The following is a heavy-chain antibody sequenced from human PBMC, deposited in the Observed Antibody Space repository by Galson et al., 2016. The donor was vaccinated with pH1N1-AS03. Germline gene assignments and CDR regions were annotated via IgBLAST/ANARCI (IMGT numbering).Heavy chain of an antibody. Sequence: SLRLSCAGSGFTFSPYAMLWVRQAPGKGLEWVAVISSDGSNKYYSDSGKGRFTISRDNSKSTLYLQMNSLRAEDSAVYYCARETVVGTGFEYWGQGTLVTVSS. CDR1: GFTFSPYA. J-gene: IGHJ4*02. V-gene: IGHV3-30*04. D-gene: IGHD6-19*01. CDR3: ARETVVGTGFEY. CDR2: ISSDGSNK.